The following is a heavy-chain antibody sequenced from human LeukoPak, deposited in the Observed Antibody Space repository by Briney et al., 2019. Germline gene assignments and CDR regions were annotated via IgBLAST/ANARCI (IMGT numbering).Heavy chain of an antibody. V-gene: IGHV1-46*01. D-gene: IGHD6-6*01. J-gene: IGHJ6*03. CDR1: GYTFTSYD. CDR2: INPSGGST. CDR3: ARVLSSSSLPAGYYYYYMDV. Sequence: ASVKVSCKASGYTFTSYDINWVRQATGQGLEWMGIINPSGGSTSYAQKFQGRVTMTRDMSTSTVYMELSSLRSEDTAVYYCARVLSSSSLPAGYYYYYMDVWGKGTTVTVSS.